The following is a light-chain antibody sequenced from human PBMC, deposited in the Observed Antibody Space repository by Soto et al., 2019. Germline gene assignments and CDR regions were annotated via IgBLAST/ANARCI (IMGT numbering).Light chain of an antibody. CDR3: QQYYSTCWT. J-gene: IGKJ1*01. CDR1: QSVTSY. Sequence: ETVLTQSPVPLSLSPGARATLSCRASQSVTSYLAWYQQKHGQAPMLLIYDVSNRATGIPNRFSATASGTDFTITLCSLQAEDGAVYDGQQYYSTCWTFGQGTKVDIK. CDR2: DVS. V-gene: IGKV3-11*01.